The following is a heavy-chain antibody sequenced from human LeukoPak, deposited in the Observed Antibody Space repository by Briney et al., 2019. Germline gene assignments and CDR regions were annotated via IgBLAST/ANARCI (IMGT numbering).Heavy chain of an antibody. V-gene: IGHV4-59*08. CDR3: ARLGPFYYGSGSIFHAFDI. J-gene: IGHJ3*02. D-gene: IGHD3-10*01. Sequence: SETLSLTCTVSGGSISGHYWSWIRQPPGRGLEFLAYIHYTGSTNYNPSLNSRLTISVDTSKNQFSLKLTSVTAADTAVYYCARLGPFYYGSGSIFHAFDIWGPGTMVTVSS. CDR1: GGSISGHY. CDR2: IHYTGST.